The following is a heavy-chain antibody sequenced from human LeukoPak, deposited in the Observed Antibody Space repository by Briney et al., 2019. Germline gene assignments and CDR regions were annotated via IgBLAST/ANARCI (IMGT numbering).Heavy chain of an antibody. CDR2: ISYDGSNK. CDR1: GFTFSSYG. D-gene: IGHD3-10*01. V-gene: IGHV3-30*18. CDR3: AKDLYYGSAHYGMDV. J-gene: IGHJ6*04. Sequence: PGGSLRLSCAASGFTFSSYGMHWVRQGPGKGLEWVAVISYDGSNKYYADSVKGRFTISRDNSKNTLYLQMNSLRAEDTAVYYCAKDLYYGSAHYGMDVWGKGTTVTVSS.